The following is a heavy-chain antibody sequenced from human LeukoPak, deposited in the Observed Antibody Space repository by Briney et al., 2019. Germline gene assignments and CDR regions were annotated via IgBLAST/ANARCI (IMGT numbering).Heavy chain of an antibody. CDR3: ARHSQY. CDR1: GGSICSYY. Sequence: SETLSLTCTVSGGSICSYYWSWIRQPPGKGLEWIGSIYYSGSTYYNPSLKSRVAISVDTSKNQFALKLTSVTAADTAVYYCARHSQYWGQGTLVTVSS. CDR2: IYYSGST. J-gene: IGHJ4*02. V-gene: IGHV4-59*05.